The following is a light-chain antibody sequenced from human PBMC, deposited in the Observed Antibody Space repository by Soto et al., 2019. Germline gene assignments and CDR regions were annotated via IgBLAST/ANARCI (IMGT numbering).Light chain of an antibody. J-gene: IGKJ3*01. CDR2: DAS. CDR3: QQRSNWPLT. V-gene: IGKV3-11*01. Sequence: EIVLTQSPATLSLSPGERATLSCRASQSVNRYLAWYQQKPGQAPRLLIYDASNRATGIPARFSGSGSETDFTLTIRSLEPEDFAVYYGQQRSNWPLTFGPGTKVDIK. CDR1: QSVNRY.